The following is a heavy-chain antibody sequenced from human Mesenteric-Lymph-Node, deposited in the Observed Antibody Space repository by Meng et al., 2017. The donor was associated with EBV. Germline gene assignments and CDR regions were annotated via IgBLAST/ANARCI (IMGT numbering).Heavy chain of an antibody. CDR1: GGSISNSNFY. J-gene: IGHJ4*02. D-gene: IGHD5-24*01. Sequence: QLQLQAPGPGLVKPSETLSLTCTVSGGSISNSNFYWGWIRQPPGKGLEWIGSIFHSGSTYYNPSLKSRVTVSVDTSKNQFSLKLNSVTTADTAMYYCARPRRWLQSEFDFWGPGTLVTVSS. CDR3: ARPRRWLQSEFDF. V-gene: IGHV4-39*01. CDR2: IFHSGST.